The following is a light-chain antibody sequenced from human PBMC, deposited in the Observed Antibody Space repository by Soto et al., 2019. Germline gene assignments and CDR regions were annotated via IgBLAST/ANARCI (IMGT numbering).Light chain of an antibody. V-gene: IGKV3-20*01. CDR3: QQFGSSPT. CDR1: QSVASTF. CDR2: GAS. J-gene: IGKJ1*01. Sequence: EIVLTQSPGTLSLSPGDRATLSCRVSQSVASTFLAWYQQKPGQPPRLPIYGASSRAAGIPDRFSGSGSGTDFTLTITRLEPEDFAVYFCQQFGSSPTFGQGTKVDIK.